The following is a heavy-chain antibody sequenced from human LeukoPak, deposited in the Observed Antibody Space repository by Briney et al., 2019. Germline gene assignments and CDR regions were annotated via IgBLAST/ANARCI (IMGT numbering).Heavy chain of an antibody. CDR1: GYTFTSYG. CDR3: ARGGRRDSSGYYEYYFDY. CDR2: ISAYNGNT. Sequence: ASVKVSCKASGYTFTSYGISWVRQAPGQGLEWMGWISAYNGNTNYAQKLQGRVTMTTDTSTSTAYMELRSLRSDDTAVYYCARGGRRDSSGYYEYYFDYWGQGPRSPSPQ. D-gene: IGHD3-22*01. J-gene: IGHJ4*02. V-gene: IGHV1-18*01.